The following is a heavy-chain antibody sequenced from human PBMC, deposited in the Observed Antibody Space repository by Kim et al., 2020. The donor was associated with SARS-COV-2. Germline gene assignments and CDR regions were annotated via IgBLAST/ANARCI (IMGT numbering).Heavy chain of an antibody. Sequence: GGSLRLSCAASGFTFSSYAMSWVRQAPGKGLEWVSAISGSGGCTYYADSVKGRFTISRDNSKNTLYLQMNSLRAEDTAVYYCARARSIGYSYEPYYFDYWGQGTLLTVSS. J-gene: IGHJ4*02. CDR2: ISGSGGCT. CDR1: GFTFSSYA. CDR3: ARARSIGYSYEPYYFDY. V-gene: IGHV3-23*01. D-gene: IGHD5-18*01.